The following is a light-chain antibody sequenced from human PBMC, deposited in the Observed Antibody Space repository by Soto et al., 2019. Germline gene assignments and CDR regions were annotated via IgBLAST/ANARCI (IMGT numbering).Light chain of an antibody. V-gene: IGKV1-27*01. CDR2: AAS. CDR3: QKYNNAPPWT. CDR1: QGISNY. J-gene: IGKJ1*01. Sequence: IQMTQSPSPLSASVGDRVTITCRASQGISNYLAWYQQKPGKVPKLLIYAASTLQSGVPSRFSGSGSVTDFTLTISSLQPEDVATYYCQKYNNAPPWTFGQGTKVDIK.